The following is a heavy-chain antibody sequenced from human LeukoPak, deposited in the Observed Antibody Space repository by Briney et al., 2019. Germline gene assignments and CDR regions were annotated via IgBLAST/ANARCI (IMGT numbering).Heavy chain of an antibody. D-gene: IGHD1-26*01. CDR3: AREGPFTIVGATTYFDY. V-gene: IGHV1-2*02. CDR2: INPNSGGT. CDR1: GYTFTDYY. J-gene: IGHJ4*02. Sequence: ASVKVSCKASGYTFTDYYMHWVRQAPGQGLEWMGWINPNSGGTNYAQKFQGRVTMTRDTSISTAYMELSRLRSDDTAVYYFAREGPFTIVGATTYFDYWGQGTLVTVSS.